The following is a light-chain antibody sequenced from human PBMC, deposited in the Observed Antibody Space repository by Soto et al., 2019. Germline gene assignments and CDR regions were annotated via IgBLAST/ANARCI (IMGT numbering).Light chain of an antibody. CDR1: QSVSNY. CDR2: DAS. CDR3: QQSRDWPLT. V-gene: IGKV3-11*01. Sequence: EIVLTQSPATLSLSPGERATVSCRASQSVSNYLAWYQQKPGQAPRLLMYDASNRATGIPARFSGSGSGTYFTLTITSREPEDFSVYYCQQSRDWPLTFGGGTKVEIK. J-gene: IGKJ4*01.